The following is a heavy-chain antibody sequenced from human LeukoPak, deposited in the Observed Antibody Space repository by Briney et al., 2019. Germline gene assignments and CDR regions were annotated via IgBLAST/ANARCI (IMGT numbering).Heavy chain of an antibody. CDR2: IYYSGST. CDR1: GGSVSSGSYY. CDR3: AREGPSFWSGPDYGMDV. Sequence: SETLSLTCTVSGGSVSSGSYYWSWIRQPPGKGLEWIGYIYYSGSTNYNPSLKSRVTISVDTSKNQFSLKLSSVTAADTAVYYCAREGPSFWSGPDYGMDVWGQGTTVTVSS. V-gene: IGHV4-61*01. D-gene: IGHD3-3*01. J-gene: IGHJ6*02.